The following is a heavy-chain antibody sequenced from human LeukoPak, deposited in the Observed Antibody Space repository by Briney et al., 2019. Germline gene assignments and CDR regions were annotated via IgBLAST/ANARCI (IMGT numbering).Heavy chain of an antibody. D-gene: IGHD4/OR15-4a*01. J-gene: IGHJ6*02. Sequence: GRSLRLSCAGSGFIFNNYAMHWVRQPPGKGLEWVSGISWNSGSIDYADSVKGRFTISRDNSKNTLYLQMNSLRAEDTAVYYCAKTLNYYYYGMDVWGQGTTVTVSS. CDR1: GFIFNNYA. V-gene: IGHV3-9*01. CDR2: ISWNSGSI. CDR3: AKTLNYYYYGMDV.